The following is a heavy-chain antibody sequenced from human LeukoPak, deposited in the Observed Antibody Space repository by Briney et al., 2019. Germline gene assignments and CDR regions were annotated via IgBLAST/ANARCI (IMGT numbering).Heavy chain of an antibody. CDR3: ATGRYCSSTSCYLGRLMDV. V-gene: IGHV1-18*01. CDR1: GYTFTSYG. CDR2: ISAYNGNT. J-gene: IGHJ6*03. Sequence: GASVKVSCKASGYTFTSYGISWVRQAPGQGLEWMGWISAYNGNTNYAQKLQGRVTMTTDTSTSTAYMELRSLRSDDTAVYYCATGRYCSSTSCYLGRLMDVWGKGTTVTVSS. D-gene: IGHD2-2*01.